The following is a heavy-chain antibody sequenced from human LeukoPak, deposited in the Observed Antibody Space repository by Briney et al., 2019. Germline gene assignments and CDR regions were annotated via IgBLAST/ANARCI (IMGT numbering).Heavy chain of an antibody. Sequence: SETLSLTCAVYGGSFSGYYWSWIRQPPGKGLEWIGEINHSGSTNYNPSLKSRVTISVDTSKNQFSLKLSSVTAADTAVYYCARTGVIRYFDWLPPRYYFDYWGQGTLVTVSS. CDR2: INHSGST. CDR1: GGSFSGYY. V-gene: IGHV4-34*01. D-gene: IGHD3-9*01. J-gene: IGHJ4*02. CDR3: ARTGVIRYFDWLPPRYYFDY.